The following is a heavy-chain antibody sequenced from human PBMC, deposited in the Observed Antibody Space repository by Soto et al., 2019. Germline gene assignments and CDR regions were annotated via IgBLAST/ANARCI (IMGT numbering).Heavy chain of an antibody. CDR3: ARSHCSGGTCHWGYFDY. D-gene: IGHD2-15*01. Sequence: SETLSLTCTVSGGSISSYYWSWIRQPPGKGLEYIGYISYSGSTNYNPSLKSRVTISVGTSKNQFSLNLSSVTAADTAVYYCARSHCSGGTCHWGYFDYWGQGTLVTVSS. CDR2: ISYSGST. CDR1: GGSISSYY. V-gene: IGHV4-59*08. J-gene: IGHJ4*02.